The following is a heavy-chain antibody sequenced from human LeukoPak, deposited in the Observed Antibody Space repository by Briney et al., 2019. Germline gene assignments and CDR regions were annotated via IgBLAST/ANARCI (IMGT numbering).Heavy chain of an antibody. CDR1: GYTFTSYD. J-gene: IGHJ4*02. CDR2: MNPNSGDT. CDR3: ASSVYCSGGSCYSSFDY. Sequence: ASVKVSCKASGYTFTSYDINWVRQATGQGLEWMGWMNPNSGDTDYAQKFQGRVTMTRNTSISTAYMELSSLRSEDTAVYYCASSVYCSGGSCYSSFDYWGQGTLVTVSS. D-gene: IGHD2-15*01. V-gene: IGHV1-8*01.